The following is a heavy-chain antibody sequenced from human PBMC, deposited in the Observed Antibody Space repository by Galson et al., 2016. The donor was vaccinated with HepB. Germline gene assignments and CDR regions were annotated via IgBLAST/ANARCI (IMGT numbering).Heavy chain of an antibody. CDR2: MNPNSGNT. CDR3: ARGLGEAPYSDFWSGYRDYDAMDL. D-gene: IGHD3-3*01. V-gene: IGHV1-8*01. J-gene: IGHJ6*02. CDR1: GYAFTSHD. Sequence: SVKVSCKASGYAFTSHDINWVRQAPGQGLEWMGWMNPNSGNTEYAQSLQGRVNMTRNTSIGTAYMYLSSLTPDDTAVYYCARGLGEAPYSDFWSGYRDYDAMDLWGQGTSVTVSS.